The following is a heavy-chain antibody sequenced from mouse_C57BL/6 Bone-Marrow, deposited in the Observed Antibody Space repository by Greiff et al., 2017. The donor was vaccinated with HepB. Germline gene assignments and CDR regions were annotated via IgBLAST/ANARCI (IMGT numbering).Heavy chain of an antibody. CDR1: GFNIKDDY. J-gene: IGHJ4*01. CDR2: IDPENGDT. Sequence: EVQLQQSGAELVRPGASVKLSCTASGFNIKDDYMHWVKQRPEQGLEWIGWIDPENGDTEYASKVQGKATLTADTSSNTAYLQLSSLTSDDTAVYYCTNGNPYYYAMDYWGQGTSVTVSS. CDR3: TNGNPYYYAMDY. V-gene: IGHV14-4*01. D-gene: IGHD2-1*01.